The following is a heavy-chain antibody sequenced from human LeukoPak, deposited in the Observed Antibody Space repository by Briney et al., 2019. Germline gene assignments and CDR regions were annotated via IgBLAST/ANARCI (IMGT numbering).Heavy chain of an antibody. V-gene: IGHV4-31*03. D-gene: IGHD2-2*01. Sequence: SGTLSLTCTVSGGSISSGGYYWSWIRQHPGKGLEWIGSIYYSGSTNYNPSLQGRVTISLDTSRNQFSLKLSSVTAADTAVYYCAGEDIVVVPAASTNDNWFDPWGQGTLVTVSS. CDR1: GGSISSGGYY. CDR3: AGEDIVVVPAASTNDNWFDP. CDR2: IYYSGST. J-gene: IGHJ5*02.